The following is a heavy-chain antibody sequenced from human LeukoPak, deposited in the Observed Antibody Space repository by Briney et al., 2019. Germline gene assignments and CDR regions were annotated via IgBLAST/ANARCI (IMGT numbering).Heavy chain of an antibody. CDR1: GDSVSSNSAA. CDR2: TYYRSKWYN. V-gene: IGHV6-1*01. J-gene: IGHJ3*02. D-gene: IGHD3-10*01. Sequence: SQTLSLTCAISGDSVSSNSAAWNWIRQSPSRGLEWLGRTYYRSKWYNDYAVSVKSRITINPDTSKNQFSLQLNSVTPEDTAVYYCARDARYYGSGSYLRDAFDIWGQGTVVTVSS. CDR3: ARDARYYGSGSYLRDAFDI.